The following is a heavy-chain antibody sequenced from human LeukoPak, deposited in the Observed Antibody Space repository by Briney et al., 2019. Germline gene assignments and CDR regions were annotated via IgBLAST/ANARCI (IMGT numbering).Heavy chain of an antibody. CDR2: IYYSGST. J-gene: IGHJ4*02. Sequence: PSETLSLTCTVSDGSISSSSYYWGWIRQPPGKGLEWIGSIYYSGSTYYNPSLKSRVTTSVDTSKNQFSLKLSSVTAADTAVYYCARRMVRGVIDYWGQGTLVTVSS. CDR1: DGSISSSSYY. V-gene: IGHV4-39*01. D-gene: IGHD3-10*01. CDR3: ARRMVRGVIDY.